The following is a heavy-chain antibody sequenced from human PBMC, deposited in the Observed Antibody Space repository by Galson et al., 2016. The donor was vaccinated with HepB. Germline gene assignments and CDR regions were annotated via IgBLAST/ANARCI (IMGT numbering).Heavy chain of an antibody. CDR1: GYTFTSSA. CDR3: ATYTTTWQRVCHFDF. Sequence: SVKVSCKASGYTFTSSAMNWVRQAPGQRLEWMGWINTGNGNTKFSQKFQGRVTITRDTSASTAYMELSSLRSEDTAIYYCATYTTTWQRVCHFDFWGQGTLVTVSS. CDR2: INTGNGNT. D-gene: IGHD2-2*02. J-gene: IGHJ4*02. V-gene: IGHV1-3*04.